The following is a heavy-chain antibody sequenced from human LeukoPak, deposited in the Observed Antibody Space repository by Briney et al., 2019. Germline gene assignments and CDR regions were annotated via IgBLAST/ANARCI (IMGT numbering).Heavy chain of an antibody. D-gene: IGHD2-21*02. V-gene: IGHV3-74*03. CDR1: EFDFFSYG. CDR3: ARELPREVTLDY. CDR2: IFTDGSTT. Sequence: GGSLKLSCVASEFDFFSYGMQWVRQAPGKGLVWVSRIFTDGSTTTYADSVKGRFTISRDNAKNTLYLEKKGLRVEDTAVYYCARELPREVTLDYWGQGTLVTVSP. J-gene: IGHJ4*01.